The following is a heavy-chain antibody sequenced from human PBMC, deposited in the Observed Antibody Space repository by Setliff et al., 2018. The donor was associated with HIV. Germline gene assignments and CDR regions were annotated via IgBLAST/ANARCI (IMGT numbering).Heavy chain of an antibody. D-gene: IGHD3-22*01. CDR3: AREGTVGEYYDSSGYYYVGVTNWFDP. CDR2: IYHSGST. CDR1: GYSISSGYY. Sequence: PSETLSLTCAVSGYSISSGYYWGWIRQPPGKGLEWIGSIYHSGSTYHNPSLKSRVTISVDTSKNQFSLKLSSVTAADTAVYYCAREGTVGEYYDSSGYYYVGVTNWFDPWGQGTLVTVSS. J-gene: IGHJ5*02. V-gene: IGHV4-38-2*02.